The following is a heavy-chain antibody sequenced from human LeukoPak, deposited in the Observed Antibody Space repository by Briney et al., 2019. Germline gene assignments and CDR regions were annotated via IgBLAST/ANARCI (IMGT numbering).Heavy chain of an antibody. Sequence: GGSLRLSCAASGFTFSDYWMSWVRQAPGKGLEWVANIKEDGGEKYYVDSVKGRFTISRDNAKNSLYLQMNSLRAEDTALYYCAKDTDGAAAGTTWGHWGQGTLVTVSS. CDR2: IKEDGGEK. D-gene: IGHD6-13*01. V-gene: IGHV3-7*03. CDR1: GFTFSDYW. CDR3: AKDTDGAAAGTTWGH. J-gene: IGHJ4*02.